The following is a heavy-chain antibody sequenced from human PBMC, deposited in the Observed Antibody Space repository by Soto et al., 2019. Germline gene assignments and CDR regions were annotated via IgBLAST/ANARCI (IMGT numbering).Heavy chain of an antibody. Sequence: ASVKVSCKASGYTFASYAMHWVRQAPGQRLEWMGWINAGNGNTKYSQKFQGRVTITRDTSASTAYMELSSLRSEDTAVYYCARWGTVTTGQYYYYYMDVWAKATPGTDTS. CDR3: ARWGTVTTGQYYYYYMDV. CDR1: GYTFASYA. D-gene: IGHD4-4*01. V-gene: IGHV1-3*01. CDR2: INAGNGNT. J-gene: IGHJ6*03.